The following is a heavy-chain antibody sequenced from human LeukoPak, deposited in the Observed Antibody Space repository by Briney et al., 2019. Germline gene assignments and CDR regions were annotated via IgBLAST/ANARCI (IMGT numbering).Heavy chain of an antibody. V-gene: IGHV1-24*01. J-gene: IGHJ4*02. CDR1: GSSLTELS. D-gene: IGHD5-18*01. CDR3: AAGRPYSLLDY. CDR2: FDVIDGET. Sequence: GASVTVSFTVSGSSLTELSLYWVRQAPGKGLEWMGGFDVIDGETFYAQKFQGRVTMTEDSSADTAYMELRSLTSDDTALYYCAAGRPYSLLDYWGQGTLVTVSS.